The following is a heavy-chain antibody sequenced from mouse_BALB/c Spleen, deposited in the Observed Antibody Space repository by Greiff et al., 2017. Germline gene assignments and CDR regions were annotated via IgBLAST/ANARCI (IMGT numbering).Heavy chain of an antibody. V-gene: IGHV7-3*02. D-gene: IGHD1-1*01. CDR3: ARTTVVEIYAMDY. J-gene: IGHJ4*01. Sequence: EVHLVESGGGLVQPGGSLRLSCATSGFTFTDYYMSWVRQPPGKALEWLGFIRNKANGYTTEYSASVKGRFTISRDNSQSILYLQMNTLRAEDSATYYCARTTVVEIYAMDYWGQGTSVTVSS. CDR1: GFTFTDYY. CDR2: IRNKANGYTT.